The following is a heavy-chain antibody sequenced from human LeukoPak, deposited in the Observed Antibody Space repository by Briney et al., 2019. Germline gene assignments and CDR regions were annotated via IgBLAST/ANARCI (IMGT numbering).Heavy chain of an antibody. D-gene: IGHD6-19*01. CDR3: AKGLYNSGWYYFDY. CDR2: ISWNSFSI. V-gene: IGHV3-9*03. Sequence: PGRYLRLSCAPSGFTFYDYAIHWVRQAPGNGLEWASGISWNSFSIGYADSVNGRFTISRENAKISLYLQTNSLRAEDMALYYCAKGLYNSGWYYFDYWGQGTLVTVSS. CDR1: GFTFYDYA. J-gene: IGHJ4*02.